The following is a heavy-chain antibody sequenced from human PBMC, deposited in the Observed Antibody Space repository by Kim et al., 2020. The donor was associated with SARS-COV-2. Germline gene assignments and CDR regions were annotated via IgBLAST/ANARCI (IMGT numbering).Heavy chain of an antibody. CDR1: GFTFSSYG. CDR2: ICYDGSNK. V-gene: IGHV3-33*01. Sequence: GGSLRLSCAASGFTFSSYGMNWVRQAPGKGLEWVAVICYDGSNKYYADSVKGRFTISRDNSKNTLYLQMNSLRAEDTAVYYCARLPSTVTTIDYWGQGTLVTVSS. J-gene: IGHJ4*02. D-gene: IGHD4-17*01. CDR3: ARLPSTVTTIDY.